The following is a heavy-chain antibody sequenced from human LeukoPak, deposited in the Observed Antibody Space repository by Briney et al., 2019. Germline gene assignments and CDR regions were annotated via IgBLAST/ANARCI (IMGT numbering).Heavy chain of an antibody. D-gene: IGHD3-10*01. CDR1: GYTFTSYD. V-gene: IGHV1-8*01. CDR3: ARFAGAYYGMDV. Sequence: ASVKVSCKASGYTFTSYDINWVRQATGQGLEWMGWMNPNSCNTGYAQKFQGRVTMTRNTSISTAYMELSSLRSEDTAVYYCARFAGAYYGMDVWGQGTTVTVSS. CDR2: MNPNSCNT. J-gene: IGHJ6*02.